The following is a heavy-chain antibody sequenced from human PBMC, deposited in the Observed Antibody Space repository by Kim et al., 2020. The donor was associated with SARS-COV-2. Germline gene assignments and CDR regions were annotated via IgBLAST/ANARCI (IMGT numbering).Heavy chain of an antibody. V-gene: IGHV1-2*06. CDR3: ARVGEYGSGSYLVY. D-gene: IGHD3-10*01. CDR1: GYTFTGYY. J-gene: IGHJ4*02. CDR2: INPNSGGT. Sequence: ASVKVSCKASGYTFTGYYMEWVRQAPGQGLEWMGRINPNSGGTSYAQKFQGRVTMTRDTSISTDYMELSRLRSDDTAVYYCARVGEYGSGSYLVYWGQGTLVTVSS.